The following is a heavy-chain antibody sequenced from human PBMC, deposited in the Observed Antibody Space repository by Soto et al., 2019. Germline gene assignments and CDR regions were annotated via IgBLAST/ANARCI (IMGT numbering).Heavy chain of an antibody. V-gene: IGHV1-18*04. D-gene: IGHD4-17*01. CDR1: GYTFTSYG. CDR3: ARDLTTVVTTYYYYYGMDV. J-gene: IGHJ6*02. CDR2: ISAYNGNT. Sequence: VASVKVSCKASGYTFTSYGISWVRQAPGQGLEWMGWISAYNGNTNYAQKLQGRVTMTTDTSTSTAYMELRSLRSDDTAVYYCARDLTTVVTTYYYYYGMDVWGQGTTVTVSS.